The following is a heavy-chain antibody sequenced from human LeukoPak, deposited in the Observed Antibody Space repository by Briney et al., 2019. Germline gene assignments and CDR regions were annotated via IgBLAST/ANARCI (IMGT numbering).Heavy chain of an antibody. J-gene: IGHJ4*02. D-gene: IGHD3-10*01. CDR1: GFTFSSYS. CDR3: ARDLDRDFDY. V-gene: IGHV3-66*02. CDR2: IYSGGST. Sequence: GGSLRLSCAASGFTFSSYSMNWVRQAPGKGLEWVSVIYSGGSTYYADSVKGRFTISRDNSKNTLYLQMNSLRAEDTAVYYCARDLDRDFDYWGQGTLVTVSS.